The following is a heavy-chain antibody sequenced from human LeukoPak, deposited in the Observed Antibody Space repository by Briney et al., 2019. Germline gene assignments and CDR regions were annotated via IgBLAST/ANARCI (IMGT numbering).Heavy chain of an antibody. CDR2: IYYSGST. CDR1: GGSISSYY. D-gene: IGHD1-26*01. Sequence: SETLSLTCTVSGGSISSYYWSWIRQPPGKGLEWIGYIYYSGSTNYNPSLKSRVTISVDTSKNQFSLKLSSVTAADTAAYYCARHKGGSYRNLDYWGQGTLVTVSS. V-gene: IGHV4-59*08. CDR3: ARHKGGSYRNLDY. J-gene: IGHJ4*02.